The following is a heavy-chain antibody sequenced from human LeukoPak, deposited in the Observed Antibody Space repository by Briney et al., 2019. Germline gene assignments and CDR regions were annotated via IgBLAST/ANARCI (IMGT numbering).Heavy chain of an antibody. V-gene: IGHV3-20*04. CDR1: GFTFDDYG. CDR3: ARVTKQGPAAPYFDY. J-gene: IGHJ4*02. Sequence: GGSLRLSCAASGFTFDDYGMSWVRQAPGQGLEWVSDINWSGGSTDYADSVKGRFTISRDNAKNSLFLQMNSLRADDTALYYCARVTKQGPAAPYFDYWGQGTLVTVSS. D-gene: IGHD6-19*01. CDR2: INWSGGST.